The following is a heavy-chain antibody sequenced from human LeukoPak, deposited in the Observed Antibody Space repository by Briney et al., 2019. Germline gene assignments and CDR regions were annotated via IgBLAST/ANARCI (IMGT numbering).Heavy chain of an antibody. Sequence: PSETLSLTCTVSGGSISSGGYYWSWIRQHPGKGLEWIGYIYYSGSTYYNPSLKSRVTISVDTSKNQFSLKLSSVTAADTAVYYCARELRGASSAPAAISNWFDPWGQGTLVTVSS. J-gene: IGHJ5*02. V-gene: IGHV4-31*03. CDR3: ARELRGASSAPAAISNWFDP. D-gene: IGHD2-2*01. CDR2: IYYSGST. CDR1: GGSISSGGYY.